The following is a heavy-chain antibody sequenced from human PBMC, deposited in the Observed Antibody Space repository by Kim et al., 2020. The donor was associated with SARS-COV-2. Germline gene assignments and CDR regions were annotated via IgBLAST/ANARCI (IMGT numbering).Heavy chain of an antibody. CDR1: GGSVSSSRDY. V-gene: IGHV4-39*07. CDR2: IYYSGQT. D-gene: IGHD3-22*01. Sequence: SETLSLSCSVSGGSVSSSRDYWGWVRQSPGKGPEWVASIYYSGQTNYSPSVESRASISVDRAQNQISLKVTSVTAADAAVYYCVRGGDFYDDDFNYYGVDVWGPGTTVSVS. CDR3: VRGGDFYDDDFNYYGVDV. J-gene: IGHJ6*02.